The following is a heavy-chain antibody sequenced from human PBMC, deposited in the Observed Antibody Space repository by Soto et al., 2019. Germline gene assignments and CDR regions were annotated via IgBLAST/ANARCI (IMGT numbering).Heavy chain of an antibody. V-gene: IGHV3-30*18. Sequence: QVQLVESGGGVVQPGRSLRLSCAASGFTFSSYGMHWVRQAPGKGLEWVAVISYDGSNKYYADSVKGRFTISRDNSKNTLYLQMNSLRAEDTAVYYCAKVGAAMPVDDYFDYWGQGTLVTVSS. CDR1: GFTFSSYG. CDR2: ISYDGSNK. CDR3: AKVGAAMPVDDYFDY. D-gene: IGHD2-2*01. J-gene: IGHJ4*02.